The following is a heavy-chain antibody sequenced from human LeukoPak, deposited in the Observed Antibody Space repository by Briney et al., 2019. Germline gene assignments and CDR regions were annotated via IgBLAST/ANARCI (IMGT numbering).Heavy chain of an antibody. CDR1: GCDFSRYW. CDR3: VRHNYGYDY. D-gene: IGHD3-10*01. CDR2: SHNDGNSV. Sequence: GGSLRLSCAASGCDFSRYWMHWVRQVPGKEVVWVSHSHNDGNSVSYADSVKGRFTVSRDNAKNTLYLQMNRRRAEGTAVYYCVRHNYGYDYWGQGGQVTVSS. V-gene: IGHV3-74*01. J-gene: IGHJ4*02.